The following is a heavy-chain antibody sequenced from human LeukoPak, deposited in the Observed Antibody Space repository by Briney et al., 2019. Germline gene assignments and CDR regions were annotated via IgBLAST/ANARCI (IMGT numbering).Heavy chain of an antibody. J-gene: IGHJ4*02. V-gene: IGHV1-69*13. D-gene: IGHD6-13*01. CDR3: ARDRAAAGRAFDY. CDR2: IIPIFGTA. CDR1: GYTFTGYY. Sequence: GASVKVSCKASGYTFTGYYMHWVRQAPGQGLEWMGGIIPIFGTANYAQKFQGRVTITADESTSTAYMELSSLRSEDTAVYYCARDRAAAGRAFDYWGQGTLVTVSS.